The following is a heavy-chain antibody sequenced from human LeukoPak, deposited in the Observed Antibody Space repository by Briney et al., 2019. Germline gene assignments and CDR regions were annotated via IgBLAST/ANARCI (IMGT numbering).Heavy chain of an antibody. CDR3: ARSPTIAAGRAPADY. CDR2: ISAYNGNT. V-gene: IGHV1-18*01. Sequence: GASVKVSCKASGYTFTSYGISWVRQAPGQGLEWMGWISAYNGNTNYAQKLQGRVTMTTDTSTSTAYMELRSLRSDDTAVYYCARSPTIAAGRAPADYWGQGTLVTVSS. CDR1: GYTFTSYG. J-gene: IGHJ4*02. D-gene: IGHD6-19*01.